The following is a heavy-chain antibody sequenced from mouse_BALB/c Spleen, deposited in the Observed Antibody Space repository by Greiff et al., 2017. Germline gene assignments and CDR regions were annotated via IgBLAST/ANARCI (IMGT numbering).Heavy chain of an antibody. J-gene: IGHJ4*01. D-gene: IGHD2-1*01. CDR2: IDPANGNT. CDR3: AIEGNSYAMDY. Sequence: VQLKESGAELVKPGASVKLSCTASGFNIKDTYMHWVKQRPEQGLEWIGRIDPANGNTKYDPKFQGKATITADTSSNTAYLQLSSLTSEDTAVYYCAIEGNSYAMDYWGQGTSVTVSS. CDR1: GFNIKDTY. V-gene: IGHV14-3*02.